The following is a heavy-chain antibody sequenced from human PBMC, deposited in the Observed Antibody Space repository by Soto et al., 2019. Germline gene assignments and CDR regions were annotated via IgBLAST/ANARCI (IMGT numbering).Heavy chain of an antibody. V-gene: IGHV1-69*02. J-gene: IGHJ5*02. CDR1: GGTFSSYT. CDR2: IIPILGIA. Sequence: QVQLVQSGAEVKKPGSSVKVSCKASGGTFSSYTISWVRXXXXQGLEWMGRIIPILGIANYAQKFQGRVTXXXXXXXXXXXXXXXXXXXXXXXXXYCXXXDXXGFPDPWGQGTLVTVSS. CDR3: XXXDXXGFPDP. D-gene: IGHD2-8*02.